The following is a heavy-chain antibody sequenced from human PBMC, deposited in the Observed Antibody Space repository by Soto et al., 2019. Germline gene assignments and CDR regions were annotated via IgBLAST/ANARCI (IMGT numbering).Heavy chain of an antibody. V-gene: IGHV1-58*01. CDR2: IVVGSGNT. J-gene: IGHJ4*02. Sequence: SVKVSCKASGLTFTSSAVQWVRQARGQRLEWIGWIVVGSGNTNYAQKFQGRVTITRDMSTSTAYMELSSLRSEDTAVYYCAADYSFGSSWYRGFDYWGQGTLVTSPQ. D-gene: IGHD6-13*01. CDR1: GLTFTSSA. CDR3: AADYSFGSSWYRGFDY.